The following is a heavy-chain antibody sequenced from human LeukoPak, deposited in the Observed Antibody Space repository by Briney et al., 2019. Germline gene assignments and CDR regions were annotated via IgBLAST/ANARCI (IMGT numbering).Heavy chain of an antibody. J-gene: IGHJ6*02. CDR1: GFTFSSYS. CDR2: ISSSSSYI. CDR3: AKQDSSGVGMDV. Sequence: GGSLRLSCAASGFTFSSYSMNWVRQAPGKGLEWVSSISSSSSYIYYADSVKGRFTISRDNAKNSLYLQMNSLRAEDTAVYYCAKQDSSGVGMDVWGQGTTVTVSS. V-gene: IGHV3-21*01. D-gene: IGHD6-19*01.